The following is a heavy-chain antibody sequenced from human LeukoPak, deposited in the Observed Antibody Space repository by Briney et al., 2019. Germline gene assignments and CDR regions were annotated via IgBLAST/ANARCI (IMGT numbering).Heavy chain of an antibody. D-gene: IGHD2-2*01. V-gene: IGHV3-74*01. CDR1: GFMFSSYW. Sequence: PGGSLRLPCVASGFMFSSYWMNWVRQAPGKGLVWVSRINSDGSSTSYADSVKGRFTISRDNAKNTLFLQMNSLRAEDTAVYYCARGPGAFGIWGQGTMVTVSS. CDR2: INSDGSST. CDR3: ARGPGAFGI. J-gene: IGHJ3*02.